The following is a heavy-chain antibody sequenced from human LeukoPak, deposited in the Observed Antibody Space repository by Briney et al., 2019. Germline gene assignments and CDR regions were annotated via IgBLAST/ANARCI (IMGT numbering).Heavy chain of an antibody. D-gene: IGHD3-22*01. CDR3: ARNKYYYDSSGHTDFDY. V-gene: IGHV3-48*04. CDR1: TFTFSSYS. J-gene: IGHJ4*02. Sequence: PGGSLRLSCAASTFTFSSYSMNWVRQAPGKGLEWVSYISSNRNTIYYADSVKGRFTISRDNAKNSLYLQMNSLRAEDTAVYYCARNKYYYDSSGHTDFDYWGQGTLVTVSS. CDR2: ISSNRNTI.